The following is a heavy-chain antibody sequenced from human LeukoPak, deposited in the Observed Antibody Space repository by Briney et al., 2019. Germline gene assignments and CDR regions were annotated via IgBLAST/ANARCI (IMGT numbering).Heavy chain of an antibody. V-gene: IGHV4-61*01. D-gene: IGHD6-19*01. Sequence: ASETLSLTCTVSGGSVSSGSYYWSWIRQPPGKGLEWIGYIYYSGSTNYNPSLKSRVTISVDTSKNQLSLKLSSVTAADTAVYYCARVPLSGWYYYYYYGMDVWGQGTTVTVSS. J-gene: IGHJ6*02. CDR1: GGSVSSGSYY. CDR2: IYYSGST. CDR3: ARVPLSGWYYYYYYGMDV.